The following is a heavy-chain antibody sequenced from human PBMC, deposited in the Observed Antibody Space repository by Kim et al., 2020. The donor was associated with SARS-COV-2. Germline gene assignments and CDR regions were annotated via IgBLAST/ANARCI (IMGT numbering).Heavy chain of an antibody. Sequence: SVKVSCKASGGTFSSYAISWVRQAPGQGLEWMGRIIPILGIANYAQKFQGRVTITADKSTSTAYMELSSLRSEDTAVYYCARADYGDYVEPYYYYYGMDVWGQGTTVTVSS. J-gene: IGHJ6*02. D-gene: IGHD4-17*01. CDR3: ARADYGDYVEPYYYYYGMDV. V-gene: IGHV1-69*04. CDR2: IIPILGIA. CDR1: GGTFSSYA.